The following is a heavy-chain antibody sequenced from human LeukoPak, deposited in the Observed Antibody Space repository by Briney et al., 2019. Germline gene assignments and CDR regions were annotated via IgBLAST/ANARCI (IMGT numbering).Heavy chain of an antibody. J-gene: IGHJ4*02. D-gene: IGHD1-7*01. Sequence: GGSLRLSCTASGFTLSSYGMHWVRQAPGKGLEWVTVIWHDGSNKYYADSVKGRFTISRDNSKNTLYLQMNSLRAEDTAVFYCARDTAYELELRGCFDYWGQGTPVTVSS. CDR1: GFTLSSYG. CDR2: IWHDGSNK. V-gene: IGHV3-33*01. CDR3: ARDTAYELELRGCFDY.